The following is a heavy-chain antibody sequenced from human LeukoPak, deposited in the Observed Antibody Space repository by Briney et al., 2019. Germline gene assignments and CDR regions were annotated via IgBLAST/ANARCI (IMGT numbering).Heavy chain of an antibody. J-gene: IGHJ6*02. D-gene: IGHD4-17*01. CDR1: GGTFSSYA. V-gene: IGHV1-69*13. CDR2: IIPIFGTA. Sequence: GALVKVSCKASGGTFSSYAISWVRQAPGQGLEWMGGIIPIFGTANYAQKFQGRVTITADESTSTAYMELSSLRSEDTAVYYCARADGDYDPYGMDVWGQGTTVTVSS. CDR3: ARADGDYDPYGMDV.